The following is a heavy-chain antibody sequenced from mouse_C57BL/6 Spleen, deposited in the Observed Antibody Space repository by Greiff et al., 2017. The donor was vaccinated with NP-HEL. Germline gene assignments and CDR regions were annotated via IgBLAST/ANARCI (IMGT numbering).Heavy chain of an antibody. J-gene: IGHJ3*01. CDR2: IHPSDSDT. V-gene: IGHV1-74*01. D-gene: IGHD1-1*01. CDR1: GYTFTSYW. CDR3: AIDYYYGSSYSWFAY. Sequence: QVQLQQPGAELVKPGASVKVSCKASGYTFTSYWMHWVKQRPGQGLEWIGRIHPSDSDTNYNQKFKGKATLTVDKSSSTAYMQLSILTSEDSAVYYCAIDYYYGSSYSWFAYWGQGTLVTVSA.